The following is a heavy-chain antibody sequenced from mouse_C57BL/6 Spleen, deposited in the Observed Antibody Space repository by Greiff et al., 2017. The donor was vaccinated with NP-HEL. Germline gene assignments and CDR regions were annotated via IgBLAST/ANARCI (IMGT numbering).Heavy chain of an antibody. Sequence: QVQLKESGPELVKPGASVKISCKASGYAFSSSWMNWVKQRPGKGLEWIGRIYPGAGDTNYNGKFKGKATLTADKSSSTAYMQLSSLTSEDSAVYFCARYTTVFDYWGQGTTLTVSS. CDR1: GYAFSSSW. V-gene: IGHV1-82*01. J-gene: IGHJ2*01. CDR2: IYPGAGDT. D-gene: IGHD1-1*01. CDR3: ARYTTVFDY.